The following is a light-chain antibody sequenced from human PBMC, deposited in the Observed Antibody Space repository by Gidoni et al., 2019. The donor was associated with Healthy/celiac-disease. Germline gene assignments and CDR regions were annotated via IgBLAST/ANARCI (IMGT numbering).Light chain of an antibody. Sequence: DIQMTQSPSSLSASVGDRVTITGQARQDISNFLNWYQQKPGKAPKLPIYDASNLETGVPSRFRGSGSGTDFTFTISSLQPEDMATYYCQQYDKLPYTFXXXTKLEIK. J-gene: IGKJ2*01. CDR3: QQYDKLPYT. CDR2: DAS. CDR1: QDISNF. V-gene: IGKV1-33*01.